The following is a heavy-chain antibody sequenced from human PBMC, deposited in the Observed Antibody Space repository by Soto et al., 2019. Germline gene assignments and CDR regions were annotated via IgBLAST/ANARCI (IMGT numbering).Heavy chain of an antibody. CDR3: ARASRDLYYYFWGSYRQTTTRQYFQH. CDR2: MNPNSGNT. CDR1: GYTFTSYD. V-gene: IGHV1-8*01. D-gene: IGHD3-16*02. J-gene: IGHJ1*01. Sequence: ASVKVSCKASGYTFTSYDINWVRQATGQGLEWMGWMNPNSGNTGYAQKSQGRVTMTRNTSISTACMELSSLRSEDTAVYYCARASRDLYYYFWGSYRQTTTRQYFQHWGQGTLVTVSS.